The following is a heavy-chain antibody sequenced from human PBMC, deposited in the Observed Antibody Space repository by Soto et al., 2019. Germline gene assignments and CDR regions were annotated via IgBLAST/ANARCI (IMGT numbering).Heavy chain of an antibody. J-gene: IGHJ6*02. D-gene: IGHD1-1*01. V-gene: IGHV3-48*02. CDR1: GFSFSTST. Sequence: WGSLRLSCAASGFSFSTSTMNWVRQAPGKGLEWVSYISSGSTTIYYADAVKGRFTIARDNGKNSLYLQMNSLRDEDTAVYYCARVRRNDASDYYGMDVWGQGTTVTVS. CDR3: ARVRRNDASDYYGMDV. CDR2: ISSGSTTI.